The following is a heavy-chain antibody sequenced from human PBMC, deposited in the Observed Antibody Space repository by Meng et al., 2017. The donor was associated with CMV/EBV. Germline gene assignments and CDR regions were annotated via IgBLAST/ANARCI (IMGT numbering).Heavy chain of an antibody. J-gene: IGHJ4*02. D-gene: IGHD1-1*01. CDR3: VRDHNWGPDY. V-gene: IGHV1-2*02. CDR2: IYPNSGGT. CDR1: GYRFSDHY. Sequence: VQVVQPGAEVNSPGASVKVSCQTSGYRFSDHYMHWVRQAPGQGLEWMGWIYPNSGGTHYAQKFQDRVTMARDTSISTVYMELSRLTSDDTAVYYCVRDHNWGPDYWGQGTLVTVSS.